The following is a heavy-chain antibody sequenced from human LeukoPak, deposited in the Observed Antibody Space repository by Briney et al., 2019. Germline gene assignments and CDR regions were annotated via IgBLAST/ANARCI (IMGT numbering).Heavy chain of an antibody. CDR1: GFTFSSYA. J-gene: IGHJ4*02. CDR2: ISGSGGST. V-gene: IGHV3-23*01. CDR3: AIREPIGY. D-gene: IGHD6-13*01. Sequence: GGSLRPSCAASGFTFSSYAMSWVRQAPGKGLEWVSAISGSGGSTYYADSVKGRFTISRDNSKSTLYLQMNSLRVEDTAIYYCAIREPIGYWGQGSLVTVSP.